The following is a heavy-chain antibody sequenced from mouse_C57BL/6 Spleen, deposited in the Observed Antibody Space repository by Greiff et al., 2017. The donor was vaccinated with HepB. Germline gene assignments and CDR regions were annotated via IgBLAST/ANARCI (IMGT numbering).Heavy chain of an antibody. CDR1: GYTFTSYW. V-gene: IGHV1-69*01. CDR3: ARGGGTTVVAPFDYAMDY. CDR2: IDPSDSYT. J-gene: IGHJ4*01. Sequence: QVHVKQPGAELVMPGASVKLSCKASGYTFTSYWMHWVKQRPGQGLEWIGEIDPSDSYTNYNQKFKGKSTLTVDKSSSTAYMQLSSLTSEGSAVYYCARGGGTTVVAPFDYAMDYWGQGTSVTVSS. D-gene: IGHD1-1*01.